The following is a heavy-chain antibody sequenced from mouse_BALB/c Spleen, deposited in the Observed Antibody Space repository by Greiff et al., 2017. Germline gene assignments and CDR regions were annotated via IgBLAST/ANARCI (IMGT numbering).Heavy chain of an antibody. J-gene: IGHJ3*01. D-gene: IGHD2-4*01. CDR2: ISSGGST. CDR3: ARRSYDYGFAY. V-gene: IGHV5-6-5*01. CDR1: GFTFSSYA. Sequence: EVQGVESGGGLVQPGGSLKLSCAASGFTFSSYAMSWVRQTPEKRLEWVASISSGGSTYYPDSVKGRFTISRDNARNILYLQMSSLRSEDTAMYYCARRSYDYGFAYWGQGTLVTVSA.